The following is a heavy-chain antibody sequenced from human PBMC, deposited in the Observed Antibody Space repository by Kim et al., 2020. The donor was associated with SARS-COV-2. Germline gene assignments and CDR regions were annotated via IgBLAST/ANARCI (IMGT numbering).Heavy chain of an antibody. Sequence: GGSLRLSCAASGFAFNVFSIHWVRQTPGKGLEWVAVISHDGSNKYYADSVKGRFTISRDNSKNTMSLEMNSLRAEDTAVYYCAREGYSYSYAGGIDPWG. D-gene: IGHD5-18*01. J-gene: IGHJ5*02. CDR2: ISHDGSNK. CDR1: GFAFNVFS. CDR3: AREGYSYSYAGGIDP. V-gene: IGHV3-30*04.